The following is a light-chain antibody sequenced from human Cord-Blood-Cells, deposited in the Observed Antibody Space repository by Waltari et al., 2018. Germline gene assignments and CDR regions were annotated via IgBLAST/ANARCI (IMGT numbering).Light chain of an antibody. CDR2: EVS. J-gene: IGLJ3*02. Sequence: QSALTQPPYASGSPGQSVTISCTGTSSDVGGYNYVSWYQQHPGKAPKLMIYEVSKRPSGVPDRFSCSKSGNTASLTVSGLQAEDEADYYCSSYAGSNNWVFGGGTKLTVL. CDR3: SSYAGSNNWV. V-gene: IGLV2-8*01. CDR1: SSDVGGYNY.